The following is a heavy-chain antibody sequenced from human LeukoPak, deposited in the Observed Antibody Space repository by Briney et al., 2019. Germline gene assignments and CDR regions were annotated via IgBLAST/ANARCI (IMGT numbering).Heavy chain of an antibody. V-gene: IGHV4-39*02. CDR2: IYYSGST. CDR3: ARDPLTGDLDRYFDY. Sequence: SETLSLTCTVSGGSISSSSYYWGWIRQPPGKGLEWIGSIYYSGSTYYNPSLKSRVTISVDTSKNQFSLKLSSVTAADPAVYYCARDPLTGDLDRYFDYWGQGTLVTVSS. D-gene: IGHD7-27*01. J-gene: IGHJ4*02. CDR1: GGSISSSSYY.